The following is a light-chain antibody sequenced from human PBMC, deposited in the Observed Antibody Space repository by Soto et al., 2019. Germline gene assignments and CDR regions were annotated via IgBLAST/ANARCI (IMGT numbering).Light chain of an antibody. Sequence: EIVLTQSPGTLSLSPGERATLSCRASQSVSSSFLAWYQQKPGQAPRLLIYGASSRATGIPDRSRGSESGTDFTLTISRLEPEDCAVYYRQQYGSSPWTFGQGTKVEIK. CDR3: QQYGSSPWT. CDR2: GAS. CDR1: QSVSSSF. V-gene: IGKV3-20*01. J-gene: IGKJ1*01.